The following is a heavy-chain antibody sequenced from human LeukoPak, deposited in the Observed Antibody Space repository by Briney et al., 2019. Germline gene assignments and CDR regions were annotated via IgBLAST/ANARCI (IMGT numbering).Heavy chain of an antibody. CDR3: ARGKSRSSHFDY. V-gene: IGHV4-4*02. Sequence: SETLSLTCTVSGGSISSSNWWSWVRQPPGRGLEWIGEIYHSGSTNYNPSLKSRVTMSVDKSKNQFSLKLTSVTAADTAVYYCARGKSRSSHFDYWGQGTLVTVSS. J-gene: IGHJ4*02. D-gene: IGHD1-26*01. CDR2: IYHSGST. CDR1: GGSISSSNW.